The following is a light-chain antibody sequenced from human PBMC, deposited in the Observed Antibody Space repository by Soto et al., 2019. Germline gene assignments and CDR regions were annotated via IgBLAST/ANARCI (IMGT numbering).Light chain of an antibody. V-gene: IGLV2-14*01. J-gene: IGLJ1*01. Sequence: QSVLTQPASVSGSPGQSITISCTGTSSDIGVYIYVSWYQQHPGKAPKLMIYEVNNRPSGVSNRFSGSKSGNTASLTISGLQAEDEADYYCSSYTTTSTLLVFGTGTSSPS. CDR3: SSYTTTSTLLV. CDR1: SSDIGVYIY. CDR2: EVN.